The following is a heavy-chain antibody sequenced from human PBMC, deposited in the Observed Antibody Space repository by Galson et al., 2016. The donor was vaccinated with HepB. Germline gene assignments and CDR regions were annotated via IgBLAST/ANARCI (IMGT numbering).Heavy chain of an antibody. D-gene: IGHD2-21*02. Sequence: SLRLSCAASGFTFSSYAMNWVRQAPGKGLQWVSGISGGGVSTHYADSAKGRFTISRDNSKNTLYLQMNSLRAEDTAVYYCAKGRYCGGDCYSSDYWGQGTLVTVSS. CDR2: ISGGGVST. J-gene: IGHJ4*02. V-gene: IGHV3-23*01. CDR3: AKGRYCGGDCYSSDY. CDR1: GFTFSSYA.